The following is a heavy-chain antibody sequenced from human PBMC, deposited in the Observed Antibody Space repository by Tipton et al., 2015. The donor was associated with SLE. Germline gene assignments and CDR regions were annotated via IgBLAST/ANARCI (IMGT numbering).Heavy chain of an antibody. Sequence: GSLRLSCAASGFTFSSYAMSWVRQAPGKGLEWVSAISGSGGSTYYADSVKGRFTISRDNSKNTLYLQMNSLRAEDTAVYYCTNSITMTNYYYMDVWGKGTTVTVSS. CDR3: TNSITMTNYYYMDV. J-gene: IGHJ6*03. CDR2: ISGSGGST. V-gene: IGHV3-23*01. D-gene: IGHD3-22*01. CDR1: GFTFSSYA.